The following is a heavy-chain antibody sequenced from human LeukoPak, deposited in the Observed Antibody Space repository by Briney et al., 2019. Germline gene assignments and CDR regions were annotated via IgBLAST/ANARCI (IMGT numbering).Heavy chain of an antibody. D-gene: IGHD2-21*01. CDR1: GFTFSSYW. V-gene: IGHV3-7*01. CDR2: IKQDGSEK. Sequence: PGGSLRLSCAASGFTFSSYWMSWVRQAPGKGLEWVANIKQDGSEKYYVDSVKGRFTISRDNAKNSLYLQMNSLRAEDTAVYYCARVGGAGYYYYYMDVWGKGTTVTVSS. J-gene: IGHJ6*03. CDR3: ARVGGAGYYYYYMDV.